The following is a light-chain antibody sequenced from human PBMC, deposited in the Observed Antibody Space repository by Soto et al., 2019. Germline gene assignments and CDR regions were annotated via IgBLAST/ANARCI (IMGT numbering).Light chain of an antibody. V-gene: IGLV1-40*03. CDR1: SSNIGAGYA. CDR3: QSYDRSLSAVV. J-gene: IGLJ2*01. Sequence: QSVLTQPPSVSGAPGQRVTISCTGNSSNIGAGYAVHWYQQLPGTAPKLFISGNANGPSGVPDRVSGSKSGASASLAITGIQAEDEADYYCQSYDRSLSAVVFGGGTKLTVL. CDR2: GNA.